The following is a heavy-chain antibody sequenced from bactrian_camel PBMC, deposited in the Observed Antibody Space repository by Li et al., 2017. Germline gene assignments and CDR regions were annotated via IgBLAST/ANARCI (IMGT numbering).Heavy chain of an antibody. CDR3: AATPPRVTSCSTAPRNFGD. D-gene: IGHD6*01. J-gene: IGHJ6*01. V-gene: IGHV3S53*01. CDR2: ISSDGTS. Sequence: QLVESGGGSVQAGGSLKLSCAASGHIFKSCGLAWYRQAPGKERELVSSISSDGTSTYADFVRGRFTISRDNAENIVYLQMSSLRPEDTAMYYCAATPPRVTSCSTAPRNFGDWGRGTQVTVS. CDR1: GHIFKSCG.